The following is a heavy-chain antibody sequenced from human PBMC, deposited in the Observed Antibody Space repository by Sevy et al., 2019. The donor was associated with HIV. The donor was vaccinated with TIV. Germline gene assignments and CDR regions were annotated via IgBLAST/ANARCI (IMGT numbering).Heavy chain of an antibody. J-gene: IGHJ3*02. V-gene: IGHV6-1*01. CDR1: GDSVSSNSAV. CDR3: ARKDDSVGSFDI. CDR2: TYYRSKWYN. Sequence: KQSQTLSLTCAISGDSVSSNSAVWNWIRQSTSRGLEWLGRTYYRSKWYNDYTVSVKSRITINPDTSKNQFSLQLNSVTPEDTAMYYCARKDDSVGSFDIWGQGTMLTVSS. D-gene: IGHD3-16*01.